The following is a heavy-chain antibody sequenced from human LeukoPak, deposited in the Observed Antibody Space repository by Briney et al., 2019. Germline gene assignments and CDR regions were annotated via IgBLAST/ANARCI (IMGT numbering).Heavy chain of an antibody. CDR2: IYYSGST. J-gene: IGHJ6*02. CDR3: ARADYGSGFYGMDV. Sequence: KASETLSLTCTVSGGSISSYYWSWIRQPPGKGLEWIGYIYYSGSTNYNPSLKSRVTISVDTSKNQFSLKLSSVTAADTAVYYCARADYGSGFYGMDVWGQGTTVTVSS. D-gene: IGHD3-10*01. CDR1: GGSISSYY. V-gene: IGHV4-59*01.